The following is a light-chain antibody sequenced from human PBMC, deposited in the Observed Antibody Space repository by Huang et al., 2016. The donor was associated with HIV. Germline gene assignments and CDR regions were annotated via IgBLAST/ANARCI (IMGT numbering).Light chain of an antibody. CDR1: ETVTSGY. Sequence: EIVLTQSPGTLSLSPGERATLSCRASETVTSGYLAWYQQKPGQAPRLLIFGLSTRATGIPDRFTGSGSGTDFTLTITRLEREDFAMYYCQQYGGSPRTFGQGTKLELK. J-gene: IGKJ2*01. CDR2: GLS. CDR3: QQYGGSPRT. V-gene: IGKV3-20*01.